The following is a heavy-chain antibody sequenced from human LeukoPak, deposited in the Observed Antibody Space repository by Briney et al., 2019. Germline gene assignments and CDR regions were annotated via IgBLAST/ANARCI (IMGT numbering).Heavy chain of an antibody. D-gene: IGHD6-6*01. Sequence: SETLSLTCTVSGGSISSYYWSWIRQPPGKGLEWIGYIYYSGSTNYNPSLKGRVTISVDTSKNQFSLKLSSVTAADTAVYYCARGDRYSSFLPLVFDYWGQGTLVTVSS. V-gene: IGHV4-59*01. CDR2: IYYSGST. CDR1: GGSISSYY. CDR3: ARGDRYSSFLPLVFDY. J-gene: IGHJ4*02.